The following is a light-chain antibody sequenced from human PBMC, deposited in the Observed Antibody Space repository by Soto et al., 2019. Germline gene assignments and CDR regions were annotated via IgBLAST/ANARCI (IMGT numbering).Light chain of an antibody. CDR2: NNN. J-gene: IGLJ1*01. V-gene: IGLV1-47*02. CDR3: AAWDDSLRGYV. Sequence: QSVLTQSPSPSGTPGQRVTISCSGSSSNIGNNYVYWYQQFPGAAPKLLIYNNNQRPSGVPDRFSGPKSATSASLAISGLRSEDEADYYCAAWDDSLRGYVFGTGTKVTVL. CDR1: SSNIGNNY.